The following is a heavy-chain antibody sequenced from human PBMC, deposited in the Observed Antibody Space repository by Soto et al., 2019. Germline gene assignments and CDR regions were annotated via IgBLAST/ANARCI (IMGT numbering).Heavy chain of an antibody. V-gene: IGHV4-59*01. J-gene: IGHJ5*02. CDR2: IYYSGST. CDR3: ARGGSSWPGVWFDP. CDR1: GASISRYY. Sequence: PSETLSLTCTVSGASISRYYWSWIRQPPGKGLEWIGYIYYSGSTNYNPSLKSRVTISVDTSKNQFSLKLSSVTAADTAVYYCARGGSSWPGVWFDPWGQGTLVTVSS. D-gene: IGHD6-13*01.